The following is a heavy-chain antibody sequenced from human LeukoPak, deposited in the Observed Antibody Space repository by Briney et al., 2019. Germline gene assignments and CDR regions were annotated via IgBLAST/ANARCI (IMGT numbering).Heavy chain of an antibody. Sequence: ASVKVSCKASGYTFTSYDMNWVRQATGQGLEWMGWMNPNSGNTGYAQKFQGRVTMTRNTSISTAYMELSSLRSEDTAVYYCARGRIAAAGSYYWGQGTLVTVSS. V-gene: IGHV1-8*01. J-gene: IGHJ4*02. D-gene: IGHD6-13*01. CDR2: MNPNSGNT. CDR1: GYTFTSYD. CDR3: ARGRIAAAGSYY.